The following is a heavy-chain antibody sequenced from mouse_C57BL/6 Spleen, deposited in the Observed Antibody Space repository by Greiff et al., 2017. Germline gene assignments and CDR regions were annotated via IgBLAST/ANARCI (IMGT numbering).Heavy chain of an antibody. CDR3: ARRDDYDVGLFGY. CDR1: GFTFSDYG. D-gene: IGHD2-4*01. Sequence: EVQRVESGGGLVKPGGSLKLSCAASGFTFSDYGMHWVRQAPEKGLEWVAYISSGSSTIYYAGTVKGRFTISRDNAKNTLFLQMTSLRSEDTAMYYCARRDDYDVGLFGYWGQGTTLTVSS. V-gene: IGHV5-17*01. CDR2: ISSGSSTI. J-gene: IGHJ2*01.